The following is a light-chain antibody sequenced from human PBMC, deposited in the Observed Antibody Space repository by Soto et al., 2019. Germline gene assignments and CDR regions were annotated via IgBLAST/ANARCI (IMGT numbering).Light chain of an antibody. Sequence: DIQMTQSPSSLSASAGDRITITCQASQDIATFLNWYQQKPGKAPRLLIYDASTLKPGDTSRFSGSGSGTDFTFTISSLQPEDIATYYRQQYDDFPLTFGGGTKVDI. CDR3: QQYDDFPLT. CDR2: DAS. CDR1: QDIATF. J-gene: IGKJ4*01. V-gene: IGKV1-33*01.